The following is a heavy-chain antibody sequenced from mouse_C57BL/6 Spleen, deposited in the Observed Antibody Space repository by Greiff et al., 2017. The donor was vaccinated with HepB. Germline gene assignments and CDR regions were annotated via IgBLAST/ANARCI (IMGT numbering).Heavy chain of an antibody. CDR2: IHPSDSDT. J-gene: IGHJ3*01. Sequence: QVQLKQPGAELVKPGASVKVSCKASGYTFTSYWMHWVKQRPGQGLEWIGRIHPSDSDTNYNQKFKGKATLTVDKSSSTAYMQLSSLTSEDSAVYYCAMEYYDYLAWFAYWGQGTLVTVSA. CDR1: GYTFTSYW. V-gene: IGHV1-74*01. CDR3: AMEYYDYLAWFAY. D-gene: IGHD2-4*01.